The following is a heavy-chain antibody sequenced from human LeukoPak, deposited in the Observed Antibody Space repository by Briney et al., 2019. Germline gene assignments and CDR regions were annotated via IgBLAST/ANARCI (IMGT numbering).Heavy chain of an antibody. Sequence: GESLKISCKGSGYSFTSSWIGWARQMPRKGLEWMGIIYPGDSDTRYRPSFQGQVTISADKSISTAYLQWSSLNTSDTAMYYCARYTDHYYFDYWGQGTLVTVSS. CDR1: GYSFTSSW. CDR3: ARYTDHYYFDY. J-gene: IGHJ4*02. D-gene: IGHD1-1*01. CDR2: IYPGDSDT. V-gene: IGHV5-51*01.